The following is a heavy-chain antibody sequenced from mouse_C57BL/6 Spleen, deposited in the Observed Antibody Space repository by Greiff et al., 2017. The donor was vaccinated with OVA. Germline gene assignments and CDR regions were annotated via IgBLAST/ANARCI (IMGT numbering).Heavy chain of an antibody. V-gene: IGHV5-6*01. D-gene: IGHD1-1*01. CDR3: ARHYGSSPYWYFDV. CDR1: GFTFSSYG. J-gene: IGHJ1*03. CDR2: ISSGGSYT. Sequence: EVKVVESGGDLVKPGGSLKLSCAASGFTFSSYGMSWVRQTPDKRLEWVATISSGGSYTYYPDSVKGRFTISRDNAKNTLYLQMSSLKSEDTAMYYCARHYGSSPYWYFDVWGTGTTVTVSS.